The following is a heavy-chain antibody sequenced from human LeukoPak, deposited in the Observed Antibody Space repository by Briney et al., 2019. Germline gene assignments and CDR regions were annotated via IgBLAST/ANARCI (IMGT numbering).Heavy chain of an antibody. CDR1: GGSFSSYY. D-gene: IGHD6-6*01. Sequence: SETLSLTCAVYGGSFSSYYWSWIRQPPGKGLEWIGEINHSGSTNYNPSLKSRVTISLDTSKNQFSLKLSSVTAVDTAVYYCARPEASVGMDVWGQGTTVTVSS. J-gene: IGHJ6*02. V-gene: IGHV4-34*01. CDR2: INHSGST. CDR3: ARPEASVGMDV.